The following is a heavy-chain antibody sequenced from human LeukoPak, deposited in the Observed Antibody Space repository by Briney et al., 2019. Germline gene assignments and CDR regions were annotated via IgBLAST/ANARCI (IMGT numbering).Heavy chain of an antibody. CDR2: INTDGSST. D-gene: IGHD6-6*01. Sequence: QAGGSLRLSCAASGFTFSSYWMHWVRQAPGKGLVWVSRINTDGSSTSYADSVKGRFTISRDNAKNTLYLQMNSLRAEDTAVYYCARTREYSSSPEFYWGQGTLVTVSS. J-gene: IGHJ4*02. V-gene: IGHV3-74*01. CDR1: GFTFSSYW. CDR3: ARTREYSSSPEFY.